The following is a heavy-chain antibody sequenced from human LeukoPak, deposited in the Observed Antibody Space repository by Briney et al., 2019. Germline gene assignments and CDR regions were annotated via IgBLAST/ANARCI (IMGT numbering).Heavy chain of an antibody. J-gene: IGHJ3*02. CDR3: VRYYDPPVGDAFDI. D-gene: IGHD3-22*01. Sequence: QPGGSLRLSSVASGFTFGGDWMSWVRQAPGKGLEWVANIKPDGTEKYYVDSVKGRFTISRDNAKNSLYLQLNSLRAEDTAVYYCVRYYDPPVGDAFDIWGPGTMVTVSS. CDR1: GFTFGGDW. V-gene: IGHV3-7*01. CDR2: IKPDGTEK.